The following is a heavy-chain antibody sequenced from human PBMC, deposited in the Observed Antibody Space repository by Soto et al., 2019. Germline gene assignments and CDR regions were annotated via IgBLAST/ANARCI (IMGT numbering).Heavy chain of an antibody. Sequence: GGSLRLSCAASVFTFSSYAMSCVRQSPGKGLEWVSAISGSGGSTYYADSVKGRFTISRDNSKNTPYLQMNSLRAEDTAVYYWAKRSAVDGYFYDWGQGTPVTVSS. D-gene: IGHD6-19*01. V-gene: IGHV3-23*01. CDR1: VFTFSSYA. CDR2: ISGSGGST. CDR3: AKRSAVDGYFYD. J-gene: IGHJ4*02.